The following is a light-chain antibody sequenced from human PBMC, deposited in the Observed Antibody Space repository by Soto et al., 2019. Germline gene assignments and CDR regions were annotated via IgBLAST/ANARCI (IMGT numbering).Light chain of an antibody. J-gene: IGLJ1*01. CDR2: EIN. CDR3: SSFSGSNNFPYV. CDR1: SSDVGAYDY. V-gene: IGLV2-8*01. Sequence: QSALTHPPSASGSPGQSVTISCTGTSSDVGAYDYVSWYQQHPGKAPKLMIYEINKRPSGVPDRFSGSKSGNTAFLTVSGLHAEDEADYYCSSFSGSNNFPYVFGTGTKLTVL.